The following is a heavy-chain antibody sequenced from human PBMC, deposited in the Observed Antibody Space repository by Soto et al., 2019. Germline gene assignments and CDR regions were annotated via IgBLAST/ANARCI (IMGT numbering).Heavy chain of an antibody. J-gene: IGHJ4*02. CDR2: IYYSGNT. V-gene: IGHV4-30-4*01. D-gene: IGHD2-8*02. CDR3: ARDKITGPFDY. Sequence: PSETLSLTCAVSGGSISSGDYYWSWIRQPPGKGLEWIGYIYYSGNTYYNPSLKSRVTISVDTSKNQFSLKLSSVTAADTAVYYCARDKITGPFDYWGQGTLVTVSS. CDR1: GGSISSGDYY.